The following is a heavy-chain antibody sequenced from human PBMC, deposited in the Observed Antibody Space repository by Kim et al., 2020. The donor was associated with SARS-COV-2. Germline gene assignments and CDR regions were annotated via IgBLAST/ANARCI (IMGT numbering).Heavy chain of an antibody. D-gene: IGHD6-13*01. CDR3: ARGDRSSWLPYNWFDP. J-gene: IGHJ5*02. V-gene: IGHV4-59*09. Sequence: SLQRRVTISVDTSKNQFSLKLSSVTAADTAVYYCARGDRSSWLPYNWFDPWGQGTLVTVSS.